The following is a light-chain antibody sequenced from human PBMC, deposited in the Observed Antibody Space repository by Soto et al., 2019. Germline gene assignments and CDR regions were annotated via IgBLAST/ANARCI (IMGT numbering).Light chain of an antibody. CDR2: LNSDGSH. J-gene: IGLJ2*01. CDR3: QTWGSGIRV. Sequence: QPVLTQPPSASASLGASVKLTCTLSSGHSSYAIAWHQQQPEKGPRYLMKLNSDGSHSKGDGIPDRFSGSSSGAERYLTISSLQSDDEADYYCQTWGSGIRVFGGGTKLTVL. CDR1: SGHSSYA. V-gene: IGLV4-69*01.